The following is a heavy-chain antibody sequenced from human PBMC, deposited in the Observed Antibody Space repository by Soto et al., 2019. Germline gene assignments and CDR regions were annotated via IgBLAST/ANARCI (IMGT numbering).Heavy chain of an antibody. D-gene: IGHD3-10*01. CDR2: IYYSGST. J-gene: IGHJ4*02. V-gene: IGHV4-30-4*01. CDR1: GGSISSGDYY. CDR3: ARAEVRGVIIGPFDY. Sequence: SETLSLTCTVSGGSISSGDYYWSWIRQPPGKGLEWIGYIYYSGSTYYNPSLKSRVTISVDTSKNQFSLKLSSVTAADTAVYYCARAEVRGVIIGPFDYWGQGTLVTVSS.